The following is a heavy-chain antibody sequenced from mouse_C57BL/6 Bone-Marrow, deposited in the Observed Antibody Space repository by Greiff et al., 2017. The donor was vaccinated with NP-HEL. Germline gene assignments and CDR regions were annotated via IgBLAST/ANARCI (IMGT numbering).Heavy chain of an antibody. D-gene: IGHD2-4*01. V-gene: IGHV5-6*01. J-gene: IGHJ3*01. CDR3: ASPYDYDVAWFAY. CDR1: GFTFSSYG. CDR2: ISSGGSYT. Sequence: EVKLMESGGDLVKPGGSLKLSCAASGFTFSSYGMSWVRQTPDKRLEWVATISSGGSYTYYPDSVKGRFPIPRDNAKNTLYLQMSSLKSEDTAMYYCASPYDYDVAWFAYWGQGTLVTVSA.